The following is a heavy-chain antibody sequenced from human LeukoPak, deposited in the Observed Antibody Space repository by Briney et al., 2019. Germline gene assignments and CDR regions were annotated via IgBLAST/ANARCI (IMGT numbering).Heavy chain of an antibody. V-gene: IGHV3-23*01. CDR2: ISASGATI. Sequence: GGSLRLSCAVSEFTFSNYAMSWVRQAPGKGLEWVSVISASGATIYYADSVKGRFTISRDNSWNTLNLQMNGLTAEDTAVYFCAKGSLRYDPYYFGMDVWGQGTTVIVS. J-gene: IGHJ6*02. CDR1: EFTFSNYA. CDR3: AKGSLRYDPYYFGMDV. D-gene: IGHD3-3*01.